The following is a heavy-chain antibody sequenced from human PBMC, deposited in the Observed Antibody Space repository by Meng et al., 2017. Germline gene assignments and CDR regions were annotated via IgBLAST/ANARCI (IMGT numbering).Heavy chain of an antibody. CDR1: GYTFTSYG. J-gene: IGHJ4*02. D-gene: IGHD3-9*01. CDR2: ISAYNGNT. V-gene: IGHV1-18*01. Sequence: QVQLVQSGAEVKKPGASVKVSCKASGYTFTSYGISWVRHAPGQGLEWMGWISAYNGNTNYAQKLQGRVTMTTDTSTSTAYMELRSLRSDDTAVYYCARDNEGDFDWLLSFDYWGQGTLVTVSS. CDR3: ARDNEGDFDWLLSFDY.